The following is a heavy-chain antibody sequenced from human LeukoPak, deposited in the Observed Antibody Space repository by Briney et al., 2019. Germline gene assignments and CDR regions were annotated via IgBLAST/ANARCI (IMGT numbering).Heavy chain of an antibody. D-gene: IGHD3-10*01. V-gene: IGHV4-34*01. Sequence: PSETLSLTCAVYGGSFSGYYWSWIRQPPGKGLEWIGEINHSGSTNYNPSLKSRVTISVDTSKNHFSLKLSSVTAADTAVYYCARRVLLWFGDLGAPMDVWGKGTTVTVSS. CDR2: INHSGST. CDR1: GGSFSGYY. CDR3: ARRVLLWFGDLGAPMDV. J-gene: IGHJ6*04.